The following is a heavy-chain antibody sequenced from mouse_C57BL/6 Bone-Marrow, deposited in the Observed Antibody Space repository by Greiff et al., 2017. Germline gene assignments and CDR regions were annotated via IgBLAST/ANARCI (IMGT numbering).Heavy chain of an antibody. CDR2: ISSGSSTI. V-gene: IGHV5-17*01. CDR1: GFTFSDYG. CDR3: ANYYGSSPWFAY. J-gene: IGHJ3*01. Sequence: EVQLVESGGGLVKPGGSLKLSCAASGFTFSDYGMHWVRQAPEKGLEWVAYISSGSSTIYYADTVKGRFTISRDNAKNTLFLQMTSLRSEDTAMYYCANYYGSSPWFAYWGQGTLVTVSA. D-gene: IGHD1-1*01.